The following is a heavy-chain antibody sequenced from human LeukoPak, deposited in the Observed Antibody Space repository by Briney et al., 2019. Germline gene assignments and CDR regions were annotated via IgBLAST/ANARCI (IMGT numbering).Heavy chain of an antibody. D-gene: IGHD3-10*01. Sequence: PGGSLRLSWAASGFTFSSYAMTWVRQAPGKGLEWVSAISGSGTSTYYADSVKGRFTISRDNSKNTLYLQMNSLRAEDTAVYFCARGGVDYYGSGTYYLMYYFDYWGQGALVTVSS. CDR3: ARGGVDYYGSGTYYLMYYFDY. V-gene: IGHV3-23*01. J-gene: IGHJ4*02. CDR1: GFTFSSYA. CDR2: ISGSGTST.